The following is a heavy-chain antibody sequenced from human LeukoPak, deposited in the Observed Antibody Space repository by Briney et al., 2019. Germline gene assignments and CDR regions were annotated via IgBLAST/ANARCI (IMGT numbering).Heavy chain of an antibody. V-gene: IGHV4-59*01. D-gene: IGHD1-26*01. CDR2: IYHTGST. CDR1: GGPITEYY. CDR3: ARDRGTTGYYYLDS. Sequence: PSETLSLTCSVSGGPITEYYWSWIPQPPGKGLEWIGYIYHTGSTNYSPSLKSRLTMSVDASRNQFSLKLVSVTAADTGVYYCARDRGTTGYYYLDSWGQGILVTVSS. J-gene: IGHJ4*02.